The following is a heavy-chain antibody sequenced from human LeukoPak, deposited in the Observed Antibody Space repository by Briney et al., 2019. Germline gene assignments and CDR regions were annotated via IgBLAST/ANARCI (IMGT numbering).Heavy chain of an antibody. V-gene: IGHV1-2*02. CDR2: INPNGDDT. CDR1: EYTFSGYY. D-gene: IGHD3-9*01. CDR3: ARRYFDWPSMDV. J-gene: IGHJ6*02. Sequence: ASVKVSCKASEYTFSGYYINWVRQAPGHGLEWMVWINPNGDDTNDTQKFQGRVTLTRDTSISTAYMELSSLTSDDTAVYYCARRYFDWPSMDVWGQGTTVTVSS.